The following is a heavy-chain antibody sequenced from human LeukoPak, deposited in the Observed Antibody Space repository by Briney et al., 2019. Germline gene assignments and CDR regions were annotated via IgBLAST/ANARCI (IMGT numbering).Heavy chain of an antibody. D-gene: IGHD3-9*01. J-gene: IGHJ3*02. CDR2: IHYRGNT. CDR3: AGEEYDVLTGETRAFDI. CDR1: GFTFSSYA. V-gene: IGHV4-59*01. Sequence: PGGSLRLSCAASGFTFSSYAMSWVRQAPGKGLEWIGYIHYRGNTNYNPSLKSRLTLSVDTSKNQFSLKLSSVTAADTAFYYCAGEEYDVLTGETRAFDIWGQGTMVTVSS.